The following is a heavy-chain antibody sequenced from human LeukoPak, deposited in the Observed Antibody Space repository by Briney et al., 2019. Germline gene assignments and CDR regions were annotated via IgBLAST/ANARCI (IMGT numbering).Heavy chain of an antibody. CDR2: INHSGST. J-gene: IGHJ5*02. CDR3: ARQGGDYVWGSYQRDP. CDR1: GGSFSGYY. Sequence: TSETLSLTCAVYGGSFSGYYWSWIRQPPGKGLEWIGEINHSGSTNYNPSLKSRVTISVDTSKNQFSLKLSSVIAADTAVYYCARQGGDYVWGSYQRDPWGQGTLVTVSS. D-gene: IGHD3-16*02. V-gene: IGHV4-34*01.